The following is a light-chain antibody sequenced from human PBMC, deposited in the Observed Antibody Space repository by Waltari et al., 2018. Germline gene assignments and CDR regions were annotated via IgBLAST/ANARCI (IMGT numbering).Light chain of an antibody. CDR2: DVS. CDR1: SSDVGGHDY. CDR3: CAYAGSYFMV. J-gene: IGLJ3*02. Sequence: QSALTQPRSVSGSPGQSVTIPCPGTSSDVGGHDYVSWYQQYPGKGPKLMFYDVSKRPPGVPYRFSASKSGNTASLTISGLQPEDEADYYCCAYAGSYFMVFGGGTRLTVL. V-gene: IGLV2-11*01.